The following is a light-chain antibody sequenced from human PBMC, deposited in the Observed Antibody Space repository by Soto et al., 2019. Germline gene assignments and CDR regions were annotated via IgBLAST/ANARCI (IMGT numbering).Light chain of an antibody. J-gene: IGKJ4*01. CDR3: QQSYDSPLT. CDR2: DAS. V-gene: IGKV3-20*01. CDR1: QSVRSNY. Sequence: DIVMTQSPGPLSLSPGERATLSCRASQSVRSNYLAWYQQKPGQAPRLMIYDASSRATGIPDRFSGGWSGTDCTLTISNLQAEDVSVYYCQQSYDSPLTLVGGTKVDI.